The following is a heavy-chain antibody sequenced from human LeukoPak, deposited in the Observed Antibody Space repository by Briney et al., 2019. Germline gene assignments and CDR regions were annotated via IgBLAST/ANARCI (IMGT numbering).Heavy chain of an antibody. CDR3: ACGRMGDYYMDV. CDR1: GASITTYH. Sequence: PSETLSLTCTVSGASITTYHWSWIRQPPGKRLEWVAYMYYSGSPNYNPSLNSRVTMSVDTSENQFSLKLSSVTAADTAVYYCACGRMGDYYMDVWGRGTTVTVSS. V-gene: IGHV4-59*01. CDR2: MYYSGSP. J-gene: IGHJ6*03. D-gene: IGHD2-21*01.